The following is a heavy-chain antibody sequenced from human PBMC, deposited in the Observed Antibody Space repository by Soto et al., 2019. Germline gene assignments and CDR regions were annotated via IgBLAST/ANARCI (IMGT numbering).Heavy chain of an antibody. Sequence: ASVKVSCKASGFTFTGHYIHWVRQAPGQGLEWMGWINPNSGGTSYAQKFQGRGTMTRDTSITTADVELSRLSSDDTAVYYCAKSGSLFRPSLRYFDYWGQGTLVTVSS. CDR2: INPNSGGT. J-gene: IGHJ4*02. D-gene: IGHD1-26*01. CDR3: AKSGSLFRPSLRYFDY. CDR1: GFTFTGHY. V-gene: IGHV1-2*02.